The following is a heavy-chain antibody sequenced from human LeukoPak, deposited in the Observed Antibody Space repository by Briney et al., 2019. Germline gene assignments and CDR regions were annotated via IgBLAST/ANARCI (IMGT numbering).Heavy chain of an antibody. V-gene: IGHV3-21*01. Sequence: GGSLRLSCAASGFTFTTYSMNWVRQTPGKGLEWVSSISSTSSDIYYADSVKGRFTISRDDAKNSLYLQMNSLRAEDTAVYYCTRESGNSVFGVSLSWGQGTLVTVSS. CDR3: TRESGNSVFGVSLS. J-gene: IGHJ5*02. CDR1: GFTFTTYS. D-gene: IGHD4-23*01. CDR2: ISSTSSDI.